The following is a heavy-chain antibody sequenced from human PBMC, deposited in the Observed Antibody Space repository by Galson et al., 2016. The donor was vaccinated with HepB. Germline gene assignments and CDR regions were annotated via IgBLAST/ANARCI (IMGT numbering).Heavy chain of an antibody. V-gene: IGHV6-1*01. CDR2: TYYNSKWYN. D-gene: IGHD2-8*02. CDR3: ARWYWGLLAFDF. Sequence: CAISGDSVSSNSAAWNWIRQSPSRGLEWLGRTYYNSKWYNDYAASVKSRITINPDTSKNQFSLQLNSVTPEDAAVYYCARWYWGLLAFDFWGQGTLVTVSS. CDR1: GDSVSSNSAA. J-gene: IGHJ3*01.